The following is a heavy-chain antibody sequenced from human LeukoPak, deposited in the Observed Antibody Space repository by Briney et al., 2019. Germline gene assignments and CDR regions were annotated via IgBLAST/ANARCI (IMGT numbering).Heavy chain of an antibody. CDR3: AKMHRTPSDY. CDR1: GFTFSTYW. Sequence: GGSLRLSCAASGFTFSTYWMHWVRQAPGKGLVWVSHINSDGTSTTYADSVKGRFTISRDNAKNSLYLQMNSLRAEDTAVYYCAKMHRTPSDYWGQGTLVTVSS. CDR2: INSDGTST. V-gene: IGHV3-74*01. D-gene: IGHD1-14*01. J-gene: IGHJ4*02.